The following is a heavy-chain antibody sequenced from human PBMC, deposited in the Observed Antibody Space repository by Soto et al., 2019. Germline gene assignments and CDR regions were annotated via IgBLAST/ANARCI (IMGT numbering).Heavy chain of an antibody. Sequence: QVQLQESGPGLVKPSQTLSLTCTVSGGSISSGDYYWSWIRQPPGKGLEWIGYIYYSGSTYYNPALKRXXTXSVXTSKNQFSLKLSSVTAADTAVYYCARETVTNWFDPWGQGTLVTVSS. CDR2: IYYSGST. D-gene: IGHD4-17*01. CDR3: ARETVTNWFDP. V-gene: IGHV4-30-4*01. CDR1: GGSISSGDYY. J-gene: IGHJ5*02.